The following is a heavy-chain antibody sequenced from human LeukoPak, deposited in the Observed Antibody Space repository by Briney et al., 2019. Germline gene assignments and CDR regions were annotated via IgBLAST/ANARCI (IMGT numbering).Heavy chain of an antibody. V-gene: IGHV1-18*01. CDR2: ISAYNGNT. D-gene: IGHD6-13*01. CDR3: AREGGSSSWYSGDYYYYYGMDV. J-gene: IGHJ6*02. Sequence: ASVKVSCKASGYTFTSYGISWVRQAPGQGLEWMGWISAYNGNTNYAQKLQGRVTMTTDTSTSTAYMELSSLRSEDTAVYYCAREGGSSSWYSGDYYYYYGMDVWGQGTTVTVSS. CDR1: GYTFTSYG.